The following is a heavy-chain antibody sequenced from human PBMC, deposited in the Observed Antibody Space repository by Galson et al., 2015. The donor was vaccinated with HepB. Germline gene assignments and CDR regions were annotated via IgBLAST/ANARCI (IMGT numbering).Heavy chain of an antibody. Sequence: SLRLSCAASGFTVSSNYMSWVRQAPGKGLKWVSVMYTGGDTHYADSVKGRFTISRDNSKDTLYLQMNSLRVEDTAVYYCSRASYSNAPFDLWGQGTLVTVSS. CDR2: MYTGGDT. CDR3: SRASYSNAPFDL. J-gene: IGHJ4*02. CDR1: GFTVSSNY. V-gene: IGHV3-53*01. D-gene: IGHD4-11*01.